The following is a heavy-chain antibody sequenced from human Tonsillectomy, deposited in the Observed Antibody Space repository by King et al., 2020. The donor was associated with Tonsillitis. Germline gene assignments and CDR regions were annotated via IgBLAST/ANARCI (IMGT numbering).Heavy chain of an antibody. CDR3: AKDQVRYYMGS. D-gene: IGHD3-9*01. CDR1: GFTFRNYA. Sequence: VQLVESGGGLVQPGGTLRLSCAASGFTFRNYAMSWVRQAPGKGLEWVSAISGDGGSTYYADSLTGRFSISRDNSKNTLHLQMNSLRADDTAIYYCAKDQVRYYMGSWGQGTLVTVSS. CDR2: ISGDGGST. V-gene: IGHV3-23*04. J-gene: IGHJ5*02.